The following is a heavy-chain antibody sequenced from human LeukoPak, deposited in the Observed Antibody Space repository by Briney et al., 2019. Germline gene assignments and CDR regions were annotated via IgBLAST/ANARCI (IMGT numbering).Heavy chain of an antibody. CDR3: ARDLRNYFDH. V-gene: IGHV3-30-3*01. J-gene: IGHJ4*02. CDR1: GFTFSSYA. D-gene: IGHD4-17*01. CDR2: ISYDGSNK. Sequence: GGSLRLSCAASGFTFSSYAMHWVRQAPGKGLEWVAVISYDGSNKYYADSVKGRFTISRDNSKNTLYLQMNSLRAEDTAVYYCARDLRNYFDHWGQGTLVTVSS.